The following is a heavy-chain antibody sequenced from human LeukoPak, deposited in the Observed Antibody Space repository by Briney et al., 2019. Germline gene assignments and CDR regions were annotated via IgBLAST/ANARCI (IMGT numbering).Heavy chain of an antibody. Sequence: AGRSLTLSCAASGFTFSSSAMHWVRQAPGKGLEWVAVVFSDGTYKYYADSVKGRFTISRDNSKNMLFLQMNSLRAEDTAVYCCAKGPLYYYGDNAWFGPWGQGTLVTVSS. J-gene: IGHJ5*02. D-gene: IGHD4-17*01. CDR2: VFSDGTYK. CDR3: AKGPLYYYGDNAWFGP. CDR1: GFTFSSSA. V-gene: IGHV3-30*18.